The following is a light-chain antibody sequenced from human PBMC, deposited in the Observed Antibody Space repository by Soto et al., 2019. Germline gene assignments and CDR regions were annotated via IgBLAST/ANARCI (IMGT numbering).Light chain of an antibody. Sequence: EIVLTQSPATLSLSPGERATLSCGASQSVSNNYLAWFQQKPGLAPMLLIYDASTRATGIPDRFSGRGSGTDFTLTISRLEPEDFAVYYCQQYGSSPRTF. CDR2: DAS. J-gene: IGKJ1*01. CDR3: QQYGSSPRT. V-gene: IGKV3D-20*01. CDR1: QSVSNNY.